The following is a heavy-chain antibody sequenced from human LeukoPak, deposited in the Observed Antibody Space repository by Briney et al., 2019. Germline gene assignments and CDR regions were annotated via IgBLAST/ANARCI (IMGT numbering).Heavy chain of an antibody. CDR3: ARRLVATITSAFDI. CDR1: GYSISSGYY. J-gene: IGHJ3*02. V-gene: IGHV4-38-2*01. CDR2: IYHSGST. Sequence: PSETLSLTCAVSGYSISSGYYWGWIRQPPGKGLEWIGSIYHSGSTYYNPSLKSRVTISVDTSKNQFSLKLSSVTAVDTAVYYCARRLVATITSAFDIWGQGTMVTVSS. D-gene: IGHD5-12*01.